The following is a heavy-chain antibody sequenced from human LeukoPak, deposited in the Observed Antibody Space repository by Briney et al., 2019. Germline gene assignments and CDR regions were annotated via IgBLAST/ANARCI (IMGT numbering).Heavy chain of an antibody. V-gene: IGHV1-69*05. CDR1: GGTFSSYA. D-gene: IGHD4-17*01. CDR2: IIPIFGTA. J-gene: IGHJ3*02. Sequence: SVKVSCKASGGTFSSYAISWVRQAPGQGLEWMGGIIPIFGTANYAQKFQGRVTITTDEPTSTAYMELSSLRSEDTAVYYCASSYTPVSPNAFDIWGQGTMVTVSS. CDR3: ASSYTPVSPNAFDI.